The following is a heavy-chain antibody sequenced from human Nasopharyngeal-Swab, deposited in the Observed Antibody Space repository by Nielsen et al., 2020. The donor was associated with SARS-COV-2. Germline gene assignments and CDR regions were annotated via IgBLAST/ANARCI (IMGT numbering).Heavy chain of an antibody. CDR1: GLTFSSYA. Sequence: GGSLRLSCAASGLTFSSYAMSWVRQAPGKGLEWVSAISGSGGSTYYADSVKGRFTISRDNSKNTLYLQMNSLRAEDTAVYYCAKPGSGYYYYYYYMDVWGKGTTVTVSS. V-gene: IGHV3-23*01. CDR3: AKPGSGYYYYYYYMDV. D-gene: IGHD1-14*01. CDR2: ISGSGGST. J-gene: IGHJ6*03.